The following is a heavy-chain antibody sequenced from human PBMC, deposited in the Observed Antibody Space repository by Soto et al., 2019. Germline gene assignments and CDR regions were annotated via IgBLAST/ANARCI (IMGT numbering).Heavy chain of an antibody. Sequence: SETLSLPCAVSGASIDSHYHWGWIRQPPGKGLEWIGSIDDGGRVYYTPSLTGRVTLFVDTSKNRFSLNLSSVTAADTAVYYCARDSTLRARKEVVPAADYSYCMDVWGQGTTVTVPS. CDR3: ARDSTLRARKEVVPAADYSYCMDV. J-gene: IGHJ6*02. CDR1: GASIDSHYH. CDR2: IDDGGRV. D-gene: IGHD2-2*01. V-gene: IGHV4-39*02.